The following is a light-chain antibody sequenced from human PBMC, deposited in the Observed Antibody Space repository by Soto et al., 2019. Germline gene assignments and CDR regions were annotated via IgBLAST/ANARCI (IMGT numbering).Light chain of an antibody. CDR2: DAS. V-gene: IGKV3-15*01. Sequence: EIVMTQYPATLSVSPGERATLSCRASQSVSTNLAWYQQKPGQAPSLLIYDASTRATDIPARFSGSGSGTEFTLTISSLQSEDFAVYYCQQDDNWPPWTFGQGTKVEIK. CDR3: QQDDNWPPWT. J-gene: IGKJ1*01. CDR1: QSVSTN.